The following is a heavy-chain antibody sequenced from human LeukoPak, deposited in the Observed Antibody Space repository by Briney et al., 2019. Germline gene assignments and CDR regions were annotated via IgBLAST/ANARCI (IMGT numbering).Heavy chain of an antibody. D-gene: IGHD6-19*01. CDR2: IYPGESDT. J-gene: IGHJ4*02. Sequence: GEFLKICYKGSGYTFSSYWIGGGRQLPGKVLEGMGLIYPGESDTRYSPSFQGQVSISVDKSIGPAYLQWSSLKASDTAMYYCARRGSGWYVDYWGQGTLVTVSS. V-gene: IGHV5-51*01. CDR1: GYTFSSYW. CDR3: ARRGSGWYVDY.